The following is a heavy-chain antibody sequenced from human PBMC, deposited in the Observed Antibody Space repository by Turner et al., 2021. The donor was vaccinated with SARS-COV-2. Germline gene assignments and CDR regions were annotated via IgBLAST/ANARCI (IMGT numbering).Heavy chain of an antibody. Sequence: QVQLQQWGAGLLKPSDTLSLTFGIYAGSLIGHFWTWIRQHPGKGLEWIGGVDHSEITNYNPSLETRVTLSVDTSKNQFSLRLRSVTAADTAVYFCARAVAVASYYYYGLDVWGQGTPVTVSS. CDR2: VDHSEIT. J-gene: IGHJ6*02. D-gene: IGHD6-19*01. CDR1: AGSLIGHF. CDR3: ARAVAVASYYYYGLDV. V-gene: IGHV4-34*01.